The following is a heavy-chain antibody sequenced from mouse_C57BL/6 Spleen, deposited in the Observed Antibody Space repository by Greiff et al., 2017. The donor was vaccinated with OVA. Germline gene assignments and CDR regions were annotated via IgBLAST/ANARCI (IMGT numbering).Heavy chain of an antibody. V-gene: IGHV1-50*01. CDR2: IDPSDSYT. CDR3: ANSNYNAMDY. Sequence: QVQLQQPGAELVKPGASVKLSCKASGYTFTSYWMQWVKQRPGQGLEWIGEIDPSDSYTNYNQKFKGKATLTVDTSSSTAYLQRSSLTSEDSAVYYCANSNYNAMDYWGQGTSVTVSS. CDR1: GYTFTSYW. J-gene: IGHJ4*01. D-gene: IGHD2-5*01.